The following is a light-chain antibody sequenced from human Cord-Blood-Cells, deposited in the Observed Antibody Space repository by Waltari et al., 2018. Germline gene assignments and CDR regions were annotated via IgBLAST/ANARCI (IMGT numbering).Light chain of an antibody. CDR2: DAS. J-gene: IGKJ3*01. CDR1: QDISNY. CDR3: QQYDNLPLFT. V-gene: IGKV1-33*01. Sequence: DIQMTPSPSSLSASVGDTVTITCQASQDISNYLNWYQQKPGKAPKLLIYDASNLETGVPSRFSGSGSGTDFTFTISSLQPEDIATYYCQQYDNLPLFTFGPGTKVDIK.